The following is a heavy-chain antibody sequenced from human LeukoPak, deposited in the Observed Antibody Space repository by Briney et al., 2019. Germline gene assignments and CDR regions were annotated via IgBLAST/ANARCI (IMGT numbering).Heavy chain of an antibody. V-gene: IGHV3-7*01. CDR2: IKESGSEK. J-gene: IGHJ4*02. Sequence: GGSLRLSCAASAFTISAYWMSWVRQAPGKGLEWVANIKESGSEKYYVDSVEGRFTISRDNAENSLSLQMNDLRAEDTAVYYCARPSKSSSWYYFEYWGQGTLVTVSS. D-gene: IGHD2-15*01. CDR1: AFTISAYW. CDR3: ARPSKSSSWYYFEY.